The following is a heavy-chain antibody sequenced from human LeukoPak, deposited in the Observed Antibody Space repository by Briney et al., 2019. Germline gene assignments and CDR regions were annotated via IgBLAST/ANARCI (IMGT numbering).Heavy chain of an antibody. V-gene: IGHV3-7*03. CDR1: GGSISSSSYY. CDR3: ARGMVRVNWFDP. J-gene: IGHJ5*02. D-gene: IGHD5-18*01. CDR2: IKQDGSEK. Sequence: ETLSLTCTVSGGSISSSSYYWGWIRQPPGKGLEWVANIKQDGSEKYYVDSVKGRFTISRDNAKNSLYLQMNSLRAEDTAVYYCARGMVRVNWFDPWGQGTLVTVSS.